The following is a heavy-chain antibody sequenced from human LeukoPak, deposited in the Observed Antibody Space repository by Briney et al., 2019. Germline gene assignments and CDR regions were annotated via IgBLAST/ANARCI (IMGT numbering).Heavy chain of an antibody. CDR2: FDPEDEKA. CDR3: TMSDCYRGRPFDY. V-gene: IGHV1-24*01. CDR1: GHTLTEAC. D-gene: IGHD2-21*02. J-gene: IGHJ4*02. Sequence: GASVKVSCKVSGHTLTEACIHWVRQAPGKGLEWMGSFDPEDEKAVFSRDFQGRITMTEDAATDTAYMDLSSLGSQDTAFYYCTMSDCYRGRPFDYWGQGTLVTVSS.